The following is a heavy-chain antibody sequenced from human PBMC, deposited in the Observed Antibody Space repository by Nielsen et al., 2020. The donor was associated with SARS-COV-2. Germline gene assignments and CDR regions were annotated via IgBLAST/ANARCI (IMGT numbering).Heavy chain of an antibody. CDR1: GFTFSSYG. J-gene: IGHJ4*02. V-gene: IGHV3-30*18. Sequence: GESLKISCAASGFTFSSYGMHWVRQAPGKGLEWVAVISYDGSNKYYADSVKGRFTISRDNSKNTLYLQMNSLRAEDTAVYYCAKDARGYSYGYYIDYWGQGTLVTVSS. CDR2: ISYDGSNK. D-gene: IGHD5-18*01. CDR3: AKDARGYSYGYYIDY.